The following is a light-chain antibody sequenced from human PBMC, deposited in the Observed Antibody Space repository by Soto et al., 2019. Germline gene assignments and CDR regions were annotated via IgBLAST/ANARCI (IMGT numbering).Light chain of an antibody. V-gene: IGLV2-8*01. CDR2: EVS. CDR3: SSYAGSYVV. Sequence: QSALTQPPSASGSPGQSVAISCTGTSSDVGGYNYVSWYQQHPGKAPKLMIYEVSKRPSGVPDRFSGSKSGNTASLTVSGHQAEDEADYYCSSYAGSYVVFGGGTKLTVL. CDR1: SSDVGGYNY. J-gene: IGLJ2*01.